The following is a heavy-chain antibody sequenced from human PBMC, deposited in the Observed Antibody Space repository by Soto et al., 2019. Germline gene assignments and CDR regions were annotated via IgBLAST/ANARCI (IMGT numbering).Heavy chain of an antibody. CDR1: GYIFTAYS. V-gene: IGHV1-46*01. CDR3: AREENCSDGICYSEYFQR. J-gene: IGHJ1*01. CDR2: VNPSGGTT. Sequence: QVQLVQSGAEVKKPGASVKVSCKASGYIFTAYSMHWVRQAPGQGLEWMGVVNPSGGTTNYAQKFPCRITMTWDTSTSTVYMDLSSLTSDDTAVYYCAREENCSDGICYSEYFQRWGQGTLVTVSS. D-gene: IGHD2-15*01.